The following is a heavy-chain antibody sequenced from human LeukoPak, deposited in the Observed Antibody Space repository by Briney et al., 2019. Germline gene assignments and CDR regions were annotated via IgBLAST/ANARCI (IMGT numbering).Heavy chain of an antibody. Sequence: SETLSLTCTVSGGSITSDYWSWIRQSPGKGLEWIGYFSYSGSTHYSPSLTSRVAISVDTSRNQLSLKLKSVTAADTAIYYCARADESLVYGMDVWGQGTTAIVSS. CDR1: GGSITSDY. V-gene: IGHV4-59*08. CDR3: ARADESLVYGMDV. CDR2: FSYSGST. J-gene: IGHJ6*02.